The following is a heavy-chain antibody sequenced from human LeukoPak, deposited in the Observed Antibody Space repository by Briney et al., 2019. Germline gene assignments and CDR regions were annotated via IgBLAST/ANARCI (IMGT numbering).Heavy chain of an antibody. V-gene: IGHV3-30*03. J-gene: IGHJ4*02. CDR3: ARSVWELLPEGPYYFDY. CDR2: ISYDGSNK. CDR1: GFTFSSYG. Sequence: GGSLRLSCAASGFTFSSYGMHWVRQAPGKGLEWVAVISYDGSNKYYADSVKGRFTISRDNSKNTLYLQMNSLRAEDTAVYYCARSVWELLPEGPYYFDYWGQGTLVTVSS. D-gene: IGHD1-26*01.